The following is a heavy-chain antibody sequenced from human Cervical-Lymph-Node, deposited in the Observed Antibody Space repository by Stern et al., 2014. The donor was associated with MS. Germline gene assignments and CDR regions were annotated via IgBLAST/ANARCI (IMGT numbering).Heavy chain of an antibody. CDR1: GFTFNYYS. D-gene: IGHD4-17*01. J-gene: IGHJ4*02. CDR3: ARARGTTVTSPIDC. V-gene: IGHV3-30-3*01. CDR2: ISYDGSNK. Sequence: VQLVESGGGVVQPGRSLRLSCAASGFTFNYYSMHWIRQAPGKGLECVAVISYDGSNKYHADSVKGRFTISRDNSKNTLYLQMNSLRAEDTAVYYCARARGTTVTSPIDCWGQGTLVTVTS.